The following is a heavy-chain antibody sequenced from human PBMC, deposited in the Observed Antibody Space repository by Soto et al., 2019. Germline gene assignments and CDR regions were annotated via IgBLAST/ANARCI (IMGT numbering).Heavy chain of an antibody. D-gene: IGHD5-18*01. CDR3: AAVSSGYSYGTDAFGI. Sequence: ASVKVSCKASGFTFTSSAVQWVRQARGQRLEWIGWIVVGSGNTNYAQKFQERVTITRDMSTSTAYMELSSLRSEDTAVYYCAAVSSGYSYGTDAFGIWGQGTMVTVSS. V-gene: IGHV1-58*01. CDR1: GFTFTSSA. CDR2: IVVGSGNT. J-gene: IGHJ3*02.